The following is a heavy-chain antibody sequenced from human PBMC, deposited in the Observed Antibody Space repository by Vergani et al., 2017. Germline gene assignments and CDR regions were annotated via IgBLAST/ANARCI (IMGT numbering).Heavy chain of an antibody. CDR2: IDPSDSYT. Sequence: EVQLVQSGAEVKTPGESLRISCKGSGYSFTSYWISWVRQMPGKGLEWMGRIDPSDSYTNYSPSFQGHVTISADKSISTAYLQWSSLKASDTAMYYCARQGGGHNYYYYYYGMDVWGQGTTVTVSS. V-gene: IGHV5-10-1*03. CDR3: ARQGGGHNYYYYYYGMDV. CDR1: GYSFTSYW. D-gene: IGHD1-20*01. J-gene: IGHJ6*02.